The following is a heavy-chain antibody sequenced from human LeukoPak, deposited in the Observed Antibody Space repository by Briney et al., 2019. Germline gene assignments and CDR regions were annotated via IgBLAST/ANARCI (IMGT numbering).Heavy chain of an antibody. V-gene: IGHV4-34*01. D-gene: IGHD3-16*02. CDR3: ARDRAYDYVWGSYRSRFRLDAFDI. Sequence: SETLSLTCAVYGGSFSGYYWSWIRQPPGKGLEWIGEINHSGSTNYNPSLKSRATISVDTSKNQFSLKLSPVTAADTAVYYCARDRAYDYVWGSYRSRFRLDAFDIWGQGTMVTVSS. CDR1: GGSFSGYY. CDR2: INHSGST. J-gene: IGHJ3*02.